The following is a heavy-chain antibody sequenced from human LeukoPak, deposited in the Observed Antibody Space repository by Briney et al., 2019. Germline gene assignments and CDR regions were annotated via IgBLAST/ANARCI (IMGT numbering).Heavy chain of an antibody. CDR1: GYTFTSYG. CDR2: ISAYNGNT. Sequence: GASVKVSCKASGYTFTSYGISWVRQAPGQGLERMGWISAYNGNTNYAQKLQGRVTMTTDTSTSTAYMELRSLRSDDTAVYYCARNDYYGSGSYYSPLGYWGQGTLVTVSS. J-gene: IGHJ4*02. V-gene: IGHV1-18*01. D-gene: IGHD3-10*01. CDR3: ARNDYYGSGSYYSPLGY.